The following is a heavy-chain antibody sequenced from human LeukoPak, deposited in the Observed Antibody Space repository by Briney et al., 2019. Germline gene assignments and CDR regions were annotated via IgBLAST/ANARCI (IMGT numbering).Heavy chain of an antibody. Sequence: PSETLSLTCTVSGGSISSSSYYCGWIRQPPGNRLEWIGSNHYSGSTYYNPSLKSRVTISVDTSKNPFYLKLSPLTAADTALYYCPRPAGPRLAGGWFVPWGEGSLVTVSS. J-gene: IGHJ5*02. V-gene: IGHV4-39*01. CDR3: PRPAGPRLAGGWFVP. CDR2: NHYSGST. CDR1: GGSISSSSYY. D-gene: IGHD6-19*01.